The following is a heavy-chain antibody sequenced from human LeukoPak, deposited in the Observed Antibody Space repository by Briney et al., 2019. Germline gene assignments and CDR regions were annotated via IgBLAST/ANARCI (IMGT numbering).Heavy chain of an antibody. CDR1: GLTFSNYA. D-gene: IGHD6-13*01. CDR2: ISGNGAST. V-gene: IGHV3-64D*06. Sequence: GGSLRLSCSASGLTFSNYAMHWVRQAPGKGLEYVSGISGNGASTYYADSVKGRFTISRDNSKNTLYLQMSNPSIEDTAVYYCVKATSSSWSNLDHWGQGTLVTVSS. CDR3: VKATSSSWSNLDH. J-gene: IGHJ4*02.